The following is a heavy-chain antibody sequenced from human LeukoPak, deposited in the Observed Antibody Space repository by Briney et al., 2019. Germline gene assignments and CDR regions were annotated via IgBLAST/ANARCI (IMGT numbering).Heavy chain of an antibody. CDR1: GFTFSSYS. J-gene: IGHJ6*02. D-gene: IGHD3-10*01. V-gene: IGHV3-48*01. Sequence: GGSLRLSCAASGFTFSSYSMNWVRQAPGKGLEWVSYISSSSSTIYYADSVKGRFTISRDNSKNTLYLQMNSLRAEDTAVYYCAREEWFGELASGMDVWGQGTTVTVSS. CDR3: AREEWFGELASGMDV. CDR2: ISSSSSTI.